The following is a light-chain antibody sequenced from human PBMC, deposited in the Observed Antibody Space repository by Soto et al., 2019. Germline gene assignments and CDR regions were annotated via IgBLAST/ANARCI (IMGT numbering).Light chain of an antibody. CDR3: CSYTTSNTRQIV. CDR2: DVS. Sequence: QSVLTQPASVSGSPGQSITISCTGTSSDVGGYNYVPWYRQHPGKAPKFMIYDVSSRPSGVSNRFSGSKSGNTASLTISGLQAEDEADYYCCSYTTSNTRQIVFGTGTKVTVL. CDR1: SSDVGGYNY. J-gene: IGLJ1*01. V-gene: IGLV2-14*03.